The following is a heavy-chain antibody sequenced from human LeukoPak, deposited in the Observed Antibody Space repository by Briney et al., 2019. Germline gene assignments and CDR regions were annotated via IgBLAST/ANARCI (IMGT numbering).Heavy chain of an antibody. J-gene: IGHJ4*02. V-gene: IGHV4-39*01. CDR3: ARHGSKVTHLYYFDY. CDR2: IYYSGST. Sequence: SETLSLTCTVSGGSISSSSYYWGWIRQPPGKGLEWIGSIYYSGSTYYNPSLKSRVTISVDTSKNQFSLKLSSVTAADTAVYYCARHGSKVTHLYYFDYWGQGTLVTVSS. D-gene: IGHD5-18*01. CDR1: GGSISSSSYY.